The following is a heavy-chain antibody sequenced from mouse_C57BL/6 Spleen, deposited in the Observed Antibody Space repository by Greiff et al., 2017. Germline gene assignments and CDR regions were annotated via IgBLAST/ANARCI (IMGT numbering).Heavy chain of an antibody. D-gene: IGHD2-4*01. Sequence: VQLQQPGTELVKPGASVKLSCKASGYTFTSYWMHWVKQRPGQGLEWIGNINPSNGGTNYNEKFKSKATLTVDKSSSTAYMQLSSLTSEDSAVYYCARTSTMITTEAWFAYWGQGTLVTVSA. CDR2: INPSNGGT. CDR3: ARTSTMITTEAWFAY. V-gene: IGHV1-53*01. CDR1: GYTFTSYW. J-gene: IGHJ3*01.